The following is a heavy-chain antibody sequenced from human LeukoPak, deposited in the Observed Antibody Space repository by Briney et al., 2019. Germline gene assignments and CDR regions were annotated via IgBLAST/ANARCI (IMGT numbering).Heavy chain of an antibody. CDR2: IDGGGGNT. CDR1: GFIFSNYG. V-gene: IGHV3-23*01. D-gene: IGHD1-1*01. J-gene: IGHJ4*02. Sequence: SGGSLRLSCAASGFIFSNYGMNWVRQAPGKGLEWVSGIDGGGGNTYYAHSVEGRFTISRENSKNTVYLQMSSLRAEDTAVYYCAKYRGSTVVSSRVGFDYWGQGTLVTVSS. CDR3: AKYRGSTVVSSRVGFDY.